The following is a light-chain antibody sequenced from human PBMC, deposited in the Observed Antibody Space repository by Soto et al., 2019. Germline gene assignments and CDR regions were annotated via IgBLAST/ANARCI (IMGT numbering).Light chain of an antibody. CDR3: QQSYSTPPP. CDR2: AAS. Sequence: DIQMTQSPSFVSAYVGDRFTITCQAIQTLNNYLTWFQQKPGKAPKVLIYAASSLQSGVPSRFSGSGSGTDFTLNISSLQPEELATYDCQQSYSTPPPFGHVTKVAI. J-gene: IGKJ1*01. CDR1: QTLNNY. V-gene: IGKV1-39*01.